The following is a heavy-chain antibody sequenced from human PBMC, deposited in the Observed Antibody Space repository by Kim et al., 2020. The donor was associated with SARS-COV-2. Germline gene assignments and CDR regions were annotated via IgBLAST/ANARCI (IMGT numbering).Heavy chain of an antibody. V-gene: IGHV1-3*01. J-gene: IGHJ6*02. CDR2: INAGDANT. Sequence: ASVKVSCKASGYTFTNYAMHWVRQAPGQRLEWMGWINAGDANTKYSQKFQGRVTITRDTSASTAYMELSSLRSEDTTVYFCARVLGYGMDVWGPGTTVTVAS. CDR3: ARVLGYGMDV. D-gene: IGHD3-16*01. CDR1: GYTFTNYA.